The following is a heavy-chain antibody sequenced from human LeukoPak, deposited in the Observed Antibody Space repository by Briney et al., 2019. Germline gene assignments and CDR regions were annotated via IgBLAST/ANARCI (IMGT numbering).Heavy chain of an antibody. CDR2: INSDGGGT. J-gene: IGHJ5*02. CDR1: GITFGNNW. V-gene: IGHV3-74*01. CDR3: ARDVPHNWFDA. Sequence: GGSLRLSCAASGITFGNNWMHWVRHGPGKGLVWISRINSDGGGTIYADFVKGRFTVSRDNAKNTLYLQMNSLRGEDTAVYYCARDVPHNWFDAWGQGTLGTVSS.